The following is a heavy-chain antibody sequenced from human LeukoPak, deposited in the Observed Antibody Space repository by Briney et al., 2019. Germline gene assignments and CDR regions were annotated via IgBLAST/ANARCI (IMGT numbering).Heavy chain of an antibody. CDR2: ISYDGSNK. CDR1: GFTFSSYG. Sequence: GGSLRLSCAASGFTFSSYGMHWVRQAPGKGLEWVAVISYDGSNKYYADSVKGRFTISRDSSKNTLYLQMNSLRAEDTAVYYCAKDRGDYYDSSGYYSGGLDIWGQGTMVTVSS. V-gene: IGHV3-30*18. D-gene: IGHD3-22*01. J-gene: IGHJ3*02. CDR3: AKDRGDYYDSSGYYSGGLDI.